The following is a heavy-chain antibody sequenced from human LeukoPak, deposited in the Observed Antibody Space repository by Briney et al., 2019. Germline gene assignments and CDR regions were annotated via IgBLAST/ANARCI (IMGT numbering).Heavy chain of an antibody. J-gene: IGHJ6*03. CDR2: INHSGST. D-gene: IGHD1-14*01. V-gene: IGHV4-34*01. CDR1: GGSFSGYY. Sequence: SETLSLTCAVYGGSFSGYYWSWIRQPPGKGLEWIGEINHSGSTNYNPSLKSRVTISVDTSKNQFSLKLSSVTAADTAVYYCARRAGNYYYYYMDVWGKGTTVTVPS. CDR3: ARRAGNYYYYYMDV.